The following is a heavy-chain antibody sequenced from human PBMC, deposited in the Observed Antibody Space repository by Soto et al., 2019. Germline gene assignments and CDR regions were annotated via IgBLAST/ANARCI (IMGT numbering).Heavy chain of an antibody. D-gene: IGHD6-19*01. CDR1: GFTFSSYG. V-gene: IGHV3-33*01. J-gene: IGHJ6*02. Sequence: QVQLVESGGGVVQPGRSLRLSCAASGFTFSSYGMHWVRQAPGKGLEWVAVIWYDGSNKYYADSVKGRFTISRDNSKNTLYLQMNSLRAEDTAVYYCARRVGEGSGWLVYYHGMDVWGQGTTVTVSS. CDR2: IWYDGSNK. CDR3: ARRVGEGSGWLVYYHGMDV.